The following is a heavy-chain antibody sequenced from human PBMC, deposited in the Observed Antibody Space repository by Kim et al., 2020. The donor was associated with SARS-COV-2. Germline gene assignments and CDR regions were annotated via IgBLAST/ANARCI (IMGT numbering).Heavy chain of an antibody. Sequence: GGSLRLSCAASGFTVSSSYMTWVRQAPGKGLEWVAIVYTSGNTYYADSVKGRFTISRDNSKNTVYLQMNSLRVEDTAVYYCARDAQPLSFDYWGQGTLVTVSS. D-gene: IGHD2-2*01. V-gene: IGHV3-53*01. CDR2: VYTSGNT. CDR1: GFTVSSSY. CDR3: ARDAQPLSFDY. J-gene: IGHJ4*02.